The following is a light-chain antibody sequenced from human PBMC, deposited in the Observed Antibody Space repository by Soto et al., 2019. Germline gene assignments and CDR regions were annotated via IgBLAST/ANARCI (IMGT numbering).Light chain of an antibody. CDR2: GAS. J-gene: IGKJ2*01. CDR3: HQYDNAPQT. Sequence: ESVLTQSPGTLSLSPGERATLSCRASQTLRRTYIAWYQQKPGQAPRVLIYGASKRATGIPDRFSGSGSGTDFSLTISRLEPEDFAVYYCHQYDNAPQTYGQGTKVDI. CDR1: QTLRRTY. V-gene: IGKV3-20*01.